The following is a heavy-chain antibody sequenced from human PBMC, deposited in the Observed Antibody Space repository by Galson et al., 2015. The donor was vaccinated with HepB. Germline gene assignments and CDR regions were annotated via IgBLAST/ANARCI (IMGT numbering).Heavy chain of an antibody. Sequence: SLRLSCAASGFIFSSYGMHWVRQAPGKGLEWVAVISYDGSNKYYADSVKGRFTISRDNSKNTLYLQMNSLRAEDTAVYYCAKDWLRFSAPRNAFIDYWGQGTLVTVS. CDR2: ISYDGSNK. CDR1: GFIFSSYG. J-gene: IGHJ4*02. V-gene: IGHV3-30*18. D-gene: IGHD5-12*01. CDR3: AKDWLRFSAPRNAFIDY.